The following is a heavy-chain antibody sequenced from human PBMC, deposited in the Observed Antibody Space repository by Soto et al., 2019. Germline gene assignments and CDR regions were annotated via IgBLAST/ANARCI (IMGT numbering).Heavy chain of an antibody. CDR1: GYTFTSYD. J-gene: IGHJ6*02. CDR2: MNPNSGNT. V-gene: IGHV1-8*01. Sequence: ASVKVSCKASGYTFTSYDINWVRQATGQGLEWMGWMNPNSGNTGYAQKFQGRVTMTRNTSISTAYMELSSLRSEDTAVYYCASLSQSGMVYAAGYYYYGMDVWGQVTTVTVSS. CDR3: ASLSQSGMVYAAGYYYYGMDV. D-gene: IGHD2-8*01.